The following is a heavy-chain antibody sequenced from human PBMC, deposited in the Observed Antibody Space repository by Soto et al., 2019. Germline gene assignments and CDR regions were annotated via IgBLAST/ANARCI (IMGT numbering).Heavy chain of an antibody. CDR2: ISSNGGAT. CDR1: GLTLTNYA. Sequence: GSLRLSCAASGLTLTNYAMNWVRQAPGRGLAWVSLISSNGGATYYADSVRGRFTISRDNSKNTVFLQMNSLRAEDTAVYFCARSYGIDVWGQGXTVTVSS. V-gene: IGHV3-23*01. J-gene: IGHJ6*02. CDR3: ARSYGIDV.